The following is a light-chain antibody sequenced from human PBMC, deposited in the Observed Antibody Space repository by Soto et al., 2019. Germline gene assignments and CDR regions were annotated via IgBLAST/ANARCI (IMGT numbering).Light chain of an antibody. CDR2: DVS. Sequence: QSALTQPASVSGSPGQSITISCTGTSSDVGDYNYVSWYQQHPGKVPKLMIYDVSTRPSGVSNRFSGSKSGNTASLTISGLQAEDEADYYCSSNTRSSTLVFGGGTQLTVL. V-gene: IGLV2-14*01. CDR3: SSNTRSSTLV. J-gene: IGLJ2*01. CDR1: SSDVGDYNY.